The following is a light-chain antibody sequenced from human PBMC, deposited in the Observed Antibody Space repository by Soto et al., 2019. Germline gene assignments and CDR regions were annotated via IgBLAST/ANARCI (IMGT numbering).Light chain of an antibody. CDR2: NNN. V-gene: IGLV1-44*01. J-gene: IGLJ2*01. Sequence: QSVLTQPPSASGTPGQRVTISCSGRNSNIGSNTVNWYQQLPGTAPRLLIYNNNQRPSGVPDRFSGSKSGTSASLAISGLQSEDDTDYYCAAWDDRLNGVVFGGGTTLTVL. CDR3: AAWDDRLNGVV. CDR1: NSNIGSNT.